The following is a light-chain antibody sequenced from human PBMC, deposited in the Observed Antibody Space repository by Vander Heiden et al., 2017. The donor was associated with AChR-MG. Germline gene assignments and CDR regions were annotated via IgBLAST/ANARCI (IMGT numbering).Light chain of an antibody. CDR2: EVT. J-gene: IGLJ1*01. CDR1: SSYVGNFNY. CDR3: SAYSDSKVV. V-gene: IGLV2-8*01. Sequence: QSALTQPPSASGSPGQSVTMSCTATSSYVGNFNYVSWYQQHPANAPIRRMYEVTKRPSGVPDRFSGSKSATTASLTVSGLQAEDDSYYYCSAYSDSKVVFGPGTKVTVL.